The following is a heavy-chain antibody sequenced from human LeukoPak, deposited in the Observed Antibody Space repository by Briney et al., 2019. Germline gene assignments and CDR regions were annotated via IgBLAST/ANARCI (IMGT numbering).Heavy chain of an antibody. CDR2: ISVDGATT. V-gene: IGHV3-43*02. CDR3: AKDRGGSYTGAFDY. D-gene: IGHD1-26*01. CDR1: GFTFDDYA. Sequence: GWSLRLSCAASGFTFDDYAMHLVRQAPGKGLQWPSFISVDGATTLYAASVKGRFTISRDTSKNTLYLQMSSLRVEDTTVYYCAKDRGGSYTGAFDYWGQGTLVTVSS. J-gene: IGHJ4*02.